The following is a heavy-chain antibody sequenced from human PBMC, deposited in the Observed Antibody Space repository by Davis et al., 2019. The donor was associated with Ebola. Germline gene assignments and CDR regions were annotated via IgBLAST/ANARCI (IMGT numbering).Heavy chain of an antibody. J-gene: IGHJ4*02. D-gene: IGHD3-9*01. CDR3: ARAESAYYDIMIGYYSFDY. CDR1: GFTLTNYA. V-gene: IGHV1-3*01. CDR2: VHGGNGNT. Sequence: AASVKVSCKASGFTLTNYAIHWVRQAPGQRLEWMGWVHGGNGNTKYSQRFQGRVTITTDTSASTVYLDLSSLRSEDTAVYYCARAESAYYDIMIGYYSFDYWGQGALVTVSS.